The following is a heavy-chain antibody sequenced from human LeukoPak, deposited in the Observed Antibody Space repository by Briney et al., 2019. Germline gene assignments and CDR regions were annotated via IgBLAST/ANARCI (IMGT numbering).Heavy chain of an antibody. J-gene: IGHJ4*02. CDR3: ATEHWGPNS. Sequence: GRSLRLSCAASGFTFSSSWMTWVRQAPGKGLEWLANINGDGSDKNYVDSVKGRFTISRDNAKNSLFLQMSSLRGEDTALYYCATEHWGPNSWGQGTLVTVSS. D-gene: IGHD3-16*01. CDR2: INGDGSDK. CDR1: GFTFSSSW. V-gene: IGHV3-7*01.